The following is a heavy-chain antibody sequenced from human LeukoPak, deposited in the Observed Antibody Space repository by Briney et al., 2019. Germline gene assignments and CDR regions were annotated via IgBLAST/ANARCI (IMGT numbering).Heavy chain of an antibody. CDR2: IYYSGST. CDR1: GGSISSSDYY. CDR3: ARRAYCGGDCALPLHY. Sequence: PSETLSLTCTVSGGSISSSDYYWGWIRQPPGKGLEWIGSIYYSGSTYYNPSLKSRVTISVDTSKNQFSLKLSSVTAADTAVYYCARRAYCGGDCALPLHYWGQGTLVTVSS. V-gene: IGHV4-39*07. J-gene: IGHJ4*02. D-gene: IGHD2-21*02.